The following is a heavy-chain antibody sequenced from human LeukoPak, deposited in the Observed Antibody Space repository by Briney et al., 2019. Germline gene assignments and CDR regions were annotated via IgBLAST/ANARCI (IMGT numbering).Heavy chain of an antibody. CDR2: FIPIFATT. V-gene: IGHV1-69*13. CDR3: ARHQEAADASGYFDY. D-gene: IGHD6-13*01. CDR1: GGTFSSDT. J-gene: IGHJ4*02. Sequence: SVKVSCKASGGTFSSDTISWVRQAPGQSLEWMGGFIPIFATTHFAQKFRDRVTFTADDSTGTAYMELSSLRSDDTAMYYCARHQEAADASGYFDYCGQGTLVTVSS.